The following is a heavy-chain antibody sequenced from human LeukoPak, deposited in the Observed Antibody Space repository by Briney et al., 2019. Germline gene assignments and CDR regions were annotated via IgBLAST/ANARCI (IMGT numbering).Heavy chain of an antibody. CDR2: ISAYNGNT. CDR3: ASGGNYDILTGYYIEYFQH. J-gene: IGHJ1*01. V-gene: IGHV1-18*01. D-gene: IGHD3-9*01. Sequence: ASVKVSCKASGYTFTSYGISWVRQAPGQGLEWMGWISAYNGNTNYAQKLQGRVTMTTDTSTSTAYMELRSLRSDDTAVYYCASGGNYDILTGYYIEYFQHWGRGTLVTVSS. CDR1: GYTFTSYG.